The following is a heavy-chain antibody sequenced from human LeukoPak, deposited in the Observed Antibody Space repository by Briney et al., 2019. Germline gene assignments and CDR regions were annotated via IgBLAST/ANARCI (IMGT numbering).Heavy chain of an antibody. J-gene: IGHJ4*02. CDR1: SASITSSPYF. CDR2: NYHSGST. V-gene: IGHV4-39*07. D-gene: IGHD2-15*01. Sequence: SETLSLTCTVSSASITSSPYFWGWIRQPPGKRLEWIGSNYHSGSTFYNPSLKSRVTVSIDTSKNQFSLRLSSVTAADTAVYYCARVTLLPTHIDYWGQGTLVTVSS. CDR3: ARVTLLPTHIDY.